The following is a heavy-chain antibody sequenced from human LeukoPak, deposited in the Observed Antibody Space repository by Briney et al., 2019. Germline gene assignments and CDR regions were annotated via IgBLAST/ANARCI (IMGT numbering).Heavy chain of an antibody. Sequence: SETLSLTCTVSGGSISSSSYYWGWIRQPPGKGLEWIGSIYYSGSTYYNPSLKSRVTISVDTSKNQFSLKLSSVTAADTAVYYCAREDDDGYSGFDYWGQGTLVTVSS. CDR1: GGSISSSSYY. J-gene: IGHJ4*02. CDR3: AREDDDGYSGFDY. CDR2: IYYSGST. V-gene: IGHV4-39*07. D-gene: IGHD5-24*01.